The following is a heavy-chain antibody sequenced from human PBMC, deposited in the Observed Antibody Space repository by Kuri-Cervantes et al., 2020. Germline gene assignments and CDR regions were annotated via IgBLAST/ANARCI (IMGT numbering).Heavy chain of an antibody. CDR1: GGSVSSGSYY. J-gene: IGHJ4*02. CDR3: AREDIMSSAPTN. CDR2: IYYSGST. D-gene: IGHD5-12*01. Sequence: GSLRLSCTASGGSVSSGSYYWSWIRQPPGKGLEWIGYIYYSGSTNYNPSLKSRVTISVDTSKNQFSLKLSSVTAADTAVYYCAREDIMSSAPTNWGQGTLVTVSS. V-gene: IGHV4-61*01.